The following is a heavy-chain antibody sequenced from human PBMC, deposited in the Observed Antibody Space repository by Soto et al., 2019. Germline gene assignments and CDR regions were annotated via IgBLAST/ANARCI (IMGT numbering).Heavy chain of an antibody. J-gene: IGHJ6*02. D-gene: IGHD6-13*01. Sequence: QMQLVQSGAEVKKPGASVKVSCKASGYTFTSYYIHWVRQAPGQGLEWMGIINPRGGITTYAQKFQGRLTMTGDTSTSTVYMELSSLTSEDTAMYHCASSPAYGSSWYGIPPDLSHGMDVWGQGTTDTVPS. CDR1: GYTFTSYY. CDR3: ASSPAYGSSWYGIPPDLSHGMDV. CDR2: INPRGGIT. V-gene: IGHV1-46*01.